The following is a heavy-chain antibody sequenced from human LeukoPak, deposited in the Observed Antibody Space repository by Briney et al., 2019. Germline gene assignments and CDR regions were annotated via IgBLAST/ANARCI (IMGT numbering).Heavy chain of an antibody. CDR2: INPNSGGT. CDR3: ARGDSSSASYYYYMDV. V-gene: IGHV1-2*02. CDR1: GYTFTGYY. D-gene: IGHD6-6*01. J-gene: IGHJ6*03. Sequence: SVKVSCKASGYTFTGYYMHWVRQAPGQGLEWMGWINPNSGGTNYAQKFQGRVTMTRDTSISTAYMELSRLRSDDTAVYYCARGDSSSASYYYYMDVWGKGTTVTVSS.